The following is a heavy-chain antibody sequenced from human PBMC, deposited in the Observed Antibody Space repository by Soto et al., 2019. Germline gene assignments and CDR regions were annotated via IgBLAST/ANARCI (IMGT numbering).Heavy chain of an antibody. Sequence: QVQLVQSGAEVKKPGASVKVSCKASGYTFSSNGISWVRQAPGQGLEWMGWISTYNGNTNYAQKLQGRVTMTRDTSTSTAYMELRSLRSDDTAVYYCAREALYYDSSGLDYWGQGILVTVSS. D-gene: IGHD3-22*01. V-gene: IGHV1-18*01. J-gene: IGHJ4*02. CDR1: GYTFSSNG. CDR2: ISTYNGNT. CDR3: AREALYYDSSGLDY.